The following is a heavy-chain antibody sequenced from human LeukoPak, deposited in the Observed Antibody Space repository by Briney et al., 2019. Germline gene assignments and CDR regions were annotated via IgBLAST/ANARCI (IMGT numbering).Heavy chain of an antibody. J-gene: IGHJ6*02. V-gene: IGHV1-69*13. D-gene: IGHD2-2*01. CDR2: IIPIFGTA. Sequence: ASVKVSCKASGYTFTGYYMHWVRQAPGQGLEWMGGIIPIFGTANYAQKFQGRVTITADESTSTAYMELSSLRSEDTAVYYCARAGHIVVVRRYYYGMDVWGQGTTVTVSS. CDR3: ARAGHIVVVRRYYYGMDV. CDR1: GYTFTGYY.